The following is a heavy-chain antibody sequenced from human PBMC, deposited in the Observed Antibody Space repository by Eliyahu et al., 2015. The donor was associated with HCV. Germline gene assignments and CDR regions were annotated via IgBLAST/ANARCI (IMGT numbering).Heavy chain of an antibody. CDR3: ARLDSRIGGNQLLYPGPMDV. D-gene: IGHD2-2*02. J-gene: IGHJ6*02. CDR2: GXTRVGT. V-gene: IGHV4-61*02. CDR1: GGSISSGXYY. Sequence: QVQLQESGPGLVKPSQTLSLTCTVXGGSISSGXYYWSWIRQPAGEGVGGVGRGXTRVGTTYSPSLKXRVTIXXDTSKNQFSLKLSSVTAADTAVYYCARLDSRIGGNQLLYPGPMDVWGQGTTVTVSS.